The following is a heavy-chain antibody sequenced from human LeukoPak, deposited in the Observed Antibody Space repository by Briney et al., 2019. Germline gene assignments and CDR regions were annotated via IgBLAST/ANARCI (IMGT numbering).Heavy chain of an antibody. V-gene: IGHV3-66*01. CDR1: GFTVSSSY. Sequence: GGSLRLSCAASGFTVSSSYMSWVRQAPGKGLEWVSVIYSGGSTYYADSVKGRFTISRDNSKNTLYLQMNSLRAEDTAVYYCAKDRFKATPVYYMDVWGKGTTVTISS. D-gene: IGHD1-26*01. CDR2: IYSGGST. J-gene: IGHJ6*03. CDR3: AKDRFKATPVYYMDV.